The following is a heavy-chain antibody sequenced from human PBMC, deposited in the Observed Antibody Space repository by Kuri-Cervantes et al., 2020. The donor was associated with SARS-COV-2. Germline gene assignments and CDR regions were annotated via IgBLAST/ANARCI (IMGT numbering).Heavy chain of an antibody. CDR1: GYTFTSYA. Sequence: ASVKVSCKASGYTFTSYAMHWVRQAPGQRLEWMGWINAGNGNTKYSQKFQGRVTITRDTSASTAYMELRSLRSDDTAVYYCARVGVVVEYGMDVWGQGTTVTVSS. D-gene: IGHD2-15*01. V-gene: IGHV1-3*01. J-gene: IGHJ6*02. CDR2: INAGNGNT. CDR3: ARVGVVVEYGMDV.